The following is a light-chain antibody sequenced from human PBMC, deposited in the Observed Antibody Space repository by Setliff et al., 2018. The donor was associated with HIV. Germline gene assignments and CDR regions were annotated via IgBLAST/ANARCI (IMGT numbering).Light chain of an antibody. CDR3: QAWDSTTGV. Sequence: QPPSVSVSPGQTASITCSGDKLGHKYASWYQQKPGQSPVVVMYQDTKRPSGIPERLSGSNSGNTATLTISGTQAMDEADYYCQAWDSTTGVFGTGTKVTVL. J-gene: IGLJ1*01. CDR2: QDT. V-gene: IGLV3-1*01. CDR1: KLGHKY.